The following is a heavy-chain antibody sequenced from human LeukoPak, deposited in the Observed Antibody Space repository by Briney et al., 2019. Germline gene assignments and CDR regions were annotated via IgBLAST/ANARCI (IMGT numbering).Heavy chain of an antibody. D-gene: IGHD1-26*01. CDR3: ARVGVPDAFDI. V-gene: IGHV4-30-2*05. J-gene: IGHJ3*02. CDR1: GGSISSGGYY. CDR2: IYHSGST. Sequence: SETLSLTCTVSGGSISSGGYYWSWIRQPPGKGLEWIGYIYHSGSTYYNPSLKSRVTISVDTSKNQFSLKLSSVTAADTAVYYCARVGVPDAFDIWGQGTMVTVSS.